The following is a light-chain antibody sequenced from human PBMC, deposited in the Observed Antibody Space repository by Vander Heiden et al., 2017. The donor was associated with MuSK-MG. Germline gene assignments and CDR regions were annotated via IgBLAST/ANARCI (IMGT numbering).Light chain of an antibody. CDR1: QSVLYTSNNKNY. V-gene: IGKV4-1*01. J-gene: IGKJ3*01. CDR2: WAS. CDR3: QQYHSPPFT. Sequence: IVMTRSPDSLGVSLGERATINCKSSQSVLYTSNNKNYVAWYQQKPGQPPKLLIYWASTRQSGVPERFSGSGSGTDFTLTINNLQAEDVAVYSCQQYHSPPFTFGPGT.